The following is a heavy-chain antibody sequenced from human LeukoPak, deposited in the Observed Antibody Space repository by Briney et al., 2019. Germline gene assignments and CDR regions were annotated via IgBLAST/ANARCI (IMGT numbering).Heavy chain of an antibody. V-gene: IGHV3-30*19. CDR2: ISYDGSNK. Sequence: PGGSLRLSCAASGFTFSSYGMHWVRQAPGKGLEWVAVISYDGSNKYYADSVKGRFTISRDNSKNTLYLQMNSLRAEDTAVYYCARDLWSSGWYTLGNYWGQGTLVTVSS. J-gene: IGHJ4*02. CDR3: ARDLWSSGWYTLGNY. CDR1: GFTFSSYG. D-gene: IGHD6-19*01.